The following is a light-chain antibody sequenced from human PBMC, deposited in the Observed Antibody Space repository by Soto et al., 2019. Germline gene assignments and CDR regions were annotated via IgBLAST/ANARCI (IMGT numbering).Light chain of an antibody. V-gene: IGLV2-18*02. CDR2: EVS. CDR1: SSHVGSYNR. J-gene: IGLJ1*01. Sequence: QSALTQPPSVSGSPGQSVAISCTGTSSHVGSYNRVSWYQQPPGAAPKLMIYEVSNRPSGVPDRFSGSKSGNTASLTISGLQAEDEADYYCNSYTGSSTYVFGTGTKVTVL. CDR3: NSYTGSSTYV.